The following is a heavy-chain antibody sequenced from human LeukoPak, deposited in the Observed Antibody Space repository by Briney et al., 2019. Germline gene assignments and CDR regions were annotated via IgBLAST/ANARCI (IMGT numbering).Heavy chain of an antibody. Sequence: SETLSLTCTVSGGSISSSSYYWSWIRQPPGKGLEWIGYIYYSGSTNYNPSLKSRVTISVDTSKNQFSLKLSSVTAADTAVYYCARLWSDWAHYYYYYYMDVWGKGTTVTVSS. D-gene: IGHD2-21*02. CDR3: ARLWSDWAHYYYYYYMDV. V-gene: IGHV4-61*01. J-gene: IGHJ6*03. CDR2: IYYSGST. CDR1: GGSISSSSYY.